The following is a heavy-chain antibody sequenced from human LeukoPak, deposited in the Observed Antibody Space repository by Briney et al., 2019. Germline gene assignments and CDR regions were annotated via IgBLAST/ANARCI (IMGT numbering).Heavy chain of an antibody. D-gene: IGHD3-10*01. V-gene: IGHV1-8*01. J-gene: IGHJ4*02. CDR2: MNPNSGNT. Sequence: GASVKVSCKASGYTFTSYDINWVRQAAGQGLEWMGWMNPNSGNTGYAQKFQGRVTMTRNTSISTAYMELSSLRSEDTAVYYCAVSFTPSITMLRGVPPIDYWGQGTLVPVSS. CDR1: GYTFTSYD. CDR3: AVSFTPSITMLRGVPPIDY.